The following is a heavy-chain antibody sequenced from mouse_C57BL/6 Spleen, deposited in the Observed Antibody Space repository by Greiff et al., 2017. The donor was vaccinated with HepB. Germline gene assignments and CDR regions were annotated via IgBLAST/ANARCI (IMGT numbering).Heavy chain of an antibody. V-gene: IGHV1-69*01. CDR3: TRQLPYYFDY. Sequence: VQLQQPGAELVMPGASVKLSCKASGYTFTSYWMHWVKQRPGQGLEWIGEIDPSDSYTNYNQKFKGKSTLPVDKSSSTAYMQLSSLTSEDSAVYYCTRQLPYYFDYWGQGTTLTVSS. D-gene: IGHD3-1*01. J-gene: IGHJ2*01. CDR2: IDPSDSYT. CDR1: GYTFTSYW.